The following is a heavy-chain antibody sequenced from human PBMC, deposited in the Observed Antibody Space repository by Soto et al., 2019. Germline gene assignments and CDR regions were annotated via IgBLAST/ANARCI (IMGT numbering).Heavy chain of an antibody. CDR1: GYTFTSYG. CDR2: INGYNGDT. D-gene: IGHD2-21*02. V-gene: IGHV1-18*04. J-gene: IGHJ4*01. CDR3: ARDKDRVSARSDPYFDY. Sequence: ASVKVSCKASGYTFTSYGIGWVRQAPGQGLEWMGWINGYNGDTNYAQKLQGRVTVTTDTSTSTAYMELRSLTSDDTAIYSCARDKDRVSARSDPYFDYWGQGTLVTVSS.